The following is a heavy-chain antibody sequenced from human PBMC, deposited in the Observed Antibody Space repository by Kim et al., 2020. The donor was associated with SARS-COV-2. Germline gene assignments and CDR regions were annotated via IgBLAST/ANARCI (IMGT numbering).Heavy chain of an antibody. CDR3: ARAGLYDSSGYYPDH. CDR1: GFTFGDHY. J-gene: IGHJ1*01. CDR2: ISGTGSFT. D-gene: IGHD3-22*01. Sequence: GGSLRLSCAASGFTFGDHYMTWIRQSPGKGLEWISYISGTGSFTNYADSVKGRFTISRDNAEKSLFLHMSSLRADDTAVYYCARAGLYDSSGYYPDHW. V-gene: IGHV3-11*05.